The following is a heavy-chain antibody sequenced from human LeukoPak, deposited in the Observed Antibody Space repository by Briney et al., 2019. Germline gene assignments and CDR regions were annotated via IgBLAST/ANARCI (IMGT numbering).Heavy chain of an antibody. J-gene: IGHJ4*02. V-gene: IGHV3-23*01. CDR2: ISGSGGST. CDR3: AKFLDSSSLGGFDY. CDR1: GFTFSSYV. Sequence: GGSLRLSCAASGFTFSSYVMSWVRQAPGKGLEWVSVISGSGGSTYYADSVKGRFTISRDNSKNTLYLQMNSLRAEDTAVYYCAKFLDSSSLGGFDYWGQGTLVTVSS. D-gene: IGHD6-6*01.